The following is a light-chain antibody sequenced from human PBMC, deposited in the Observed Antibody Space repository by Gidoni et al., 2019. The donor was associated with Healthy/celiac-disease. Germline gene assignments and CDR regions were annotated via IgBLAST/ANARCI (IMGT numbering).Light chain of an antibody. CDR1: QGISSW. CDR3: QQANRFPLT. CDR2: AAS. Sequence: DIQMTQSPSSVSASLGDRVPITCRASQGISSWLDWYQQKPGTAPKLLIYAASSLQSGVPSRFSVSGSVTDFTLTISSLQPEDFATYYCQQANRFPLTFGPXTKVDIK. J-gene: IGKJ3*01. V-gene: IGKV1-12*01.